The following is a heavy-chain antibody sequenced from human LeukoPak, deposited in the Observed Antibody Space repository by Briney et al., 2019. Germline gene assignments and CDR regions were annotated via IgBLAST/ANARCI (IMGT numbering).Heavy chain of an antibody. CDR3: ARLIAAAGVNWFDP. Sequence: EASVKVSCKASGYTFTSYGISWVRQAPGQGLEWMGWISAYNGNTNYAQKLQGRVTMTTDTSTSTAYMELRSLRSDDTAVYYCARLIAAAGVNWFDPWGQGTLVTVSS. V-gene: IGHV1-18*01. D-gene: IGHD6-13*01. CDR1: GYTFTSYG. CDR2: ISAYNGNT. J-gene: IGHJ5*02.